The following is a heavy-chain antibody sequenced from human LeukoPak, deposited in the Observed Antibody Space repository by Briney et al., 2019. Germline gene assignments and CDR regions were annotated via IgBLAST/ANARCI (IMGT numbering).Heavy chain of an antibody. Sequence: SETLSLTCTVSGGSLSSYYWSWIRQPPGKGLEWIGFICYSGTTNYNPSLKSRVTISVDTSKNQFSLKLSSVTAADTAVYYCARGGWNKFDYWGQGTLVTVSS. J-gene: IGHJ4*02. CDR3: ARGGWNKFDY. D-gene: IGHD3-22*01. V-gene: IGHV4-59*01. CDR1: GGSLSSYY. CDR2: ICYSGTT.